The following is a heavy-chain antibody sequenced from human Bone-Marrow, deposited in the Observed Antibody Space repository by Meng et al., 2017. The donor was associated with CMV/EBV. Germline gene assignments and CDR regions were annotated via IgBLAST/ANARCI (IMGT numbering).Heavy chain of an antibody. CDR3: ARDPVRLGNQYNWFDP. D-gene: IGHD1-14*01. CDR1: GYTFTGYY. V-gene: IGHV1-2*02. Sequence: ASVTVSCQASGYTFTGYYMHWVRQAPGQGLEWMGWINPNSGGTNYAQKFQGRVTMTRDTSISTAYMELSRLRSDDTAVYYCARDPVRLGNQYNWFDPWGQGTLVTVSS. J-gene: IGHJ5*02. CDR2: INPNSGGT.